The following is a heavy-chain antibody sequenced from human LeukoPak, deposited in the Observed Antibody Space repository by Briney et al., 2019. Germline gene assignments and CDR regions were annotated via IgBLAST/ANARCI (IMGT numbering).Heavy chain of an antibody. D-gene: IGHD7-27*01. J-gene: IGHJ5*02. Sequence: PSETLSLTCSVSGGSTSSYYWTWIRQPPGKGLEWIGSISYSGTNYNNPSLKSRVSISIDTSKNQFSVKLTSVTAADTAMYYCASLGTLRSWGQGTLVTVSS. CDR1: GGSTSSYY. V-gene: IGHV4-59*05. CDR2: ISYSGTN. CDR3: ASLGTLRS.